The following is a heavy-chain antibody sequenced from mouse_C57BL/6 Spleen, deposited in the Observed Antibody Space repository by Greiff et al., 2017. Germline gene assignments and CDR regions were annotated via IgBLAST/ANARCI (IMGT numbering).Heavy chain of an antibody. J-gene: IGHJ4*01. CDR1: GYTFTSYW. Sequence: VQLQQSGTVLARPGASVKMSCKTSGYTFTSYWMHWVKQRPGQGLEWIGAIYPGNSDTSYNQKFKGKAKLTAVTSASTAYMELSSLTNEDSAVYYCSHGYDGYYAMDYWGQGTSVTVSS. D-gene: IGHD2-2*01. V-gene: IGHV1-5*01. CDR3: SHGYDGYYAMDY. CDR2: IYPGNSDT.